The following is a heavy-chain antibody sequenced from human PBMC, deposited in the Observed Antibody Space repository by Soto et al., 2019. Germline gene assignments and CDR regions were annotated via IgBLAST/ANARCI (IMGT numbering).Heavy chain of an antibody. V-gene: IGHV5-51*01. Sequence: PGESLKISCNGSGYSFTSYWIGWVRQMPGKGLEWMGIIYPGDSDTRYSPSFQGQVTISADKSISTAYLQWSSLKASDTAMYYCAKTYYYDSSGSTPFDYWGQGTLVTVSS. CDR3: AKTYYYDSSGSTPFDY. D-gene: IGHD3-22*01. J-gene: IGHJ4*02. CDR1: GYSFTSYW. CDR2: IYPGDSDT.